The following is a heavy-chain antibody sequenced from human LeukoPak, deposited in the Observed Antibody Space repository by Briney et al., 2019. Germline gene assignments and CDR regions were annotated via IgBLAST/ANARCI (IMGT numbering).Heavy chain of an antibody. CDR1: GGSISSGSYY. CDR3: ASAIYYCSSTSCYTGYFDY. V-gene: IGHV4-39*01. D-gene: IGHD2-2*02. Sequence: ASETLSLTCTVSGGSISSGSYYWGWIRQPPGKGLEWIGSIYYSGSTYYNPSLKSRVTISVDTSKNQFSLKLSSVTAADTAVYYCASAIYYCSSTSCYTGYFDYWGQGTLVTVSS. CDR2: IYYSGST. J-gene: IGHJ4*02.